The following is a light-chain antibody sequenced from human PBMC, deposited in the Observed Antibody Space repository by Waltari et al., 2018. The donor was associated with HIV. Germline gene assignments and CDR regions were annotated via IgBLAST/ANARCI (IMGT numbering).Light chain of an antibody. J-gene: IGLJ2*01. CDR1: SGHSNYA. Sequence: QLVLTQSPSASASLRASVKLTCTLSSGHSNYAIAWHQHQPEKGPRYLMRLNSDGSYLKWDGIPDRFSGSSSGAERYLIISSLQAEDEADYYCSSYTSSATGVLFGGGTTLTVL. CDR3: SSYTSSATGVL. V-gene: IGLV4-69*01. CDR2: LNSDGSY.